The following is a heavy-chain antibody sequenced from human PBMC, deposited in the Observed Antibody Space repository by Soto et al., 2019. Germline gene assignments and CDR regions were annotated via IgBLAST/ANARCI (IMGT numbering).Heavy chain of an antibody. J-gene: IGHJ3*02. V-gene: IGHV3-74*01. CDR3: AVPYLSSSSTFDI. D-gene: IGHD6-6*01. CDR1: GFTFSSYW. CDR2: INSGGSST. Sequence: EVQLVESGGGLVQPGGSLRLSCAASGFTFSSYWMHWVRQAPGKGLVWVSRINSGGSSTSYADSVKGRFTISRDNAKNTPYLQMNGVRADDTAVYYCAVPYLSSSSTFDIWGQGTMVTVSS.